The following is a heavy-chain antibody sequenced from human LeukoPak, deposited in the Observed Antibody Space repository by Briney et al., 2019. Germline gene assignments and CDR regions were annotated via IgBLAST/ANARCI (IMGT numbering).Heavy chain of an antibody. D-gene: IGHD3-16*02. CDR1: GYSISSGYY. Sequence: PSETLSPTCTVSGYSISSGYYWGWIRQPPGKGLEWIGSIYHSGSTYYNPSLKSRVTISVDTSKNQFSLKLSSVTAADTAVYYCARDRRFIDYWGQGTLVTVSS. CDR2: IYHSGST. V-gene: IGHV4-38-2*02. CDR3: ARDRRFIDY. J-gene: IGHJ4*02.